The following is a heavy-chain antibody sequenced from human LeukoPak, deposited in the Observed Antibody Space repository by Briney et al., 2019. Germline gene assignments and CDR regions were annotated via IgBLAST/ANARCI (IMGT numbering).Heavy chain of an antibody. CDR3: TTVRLYYCSSTSCPRDY. D-gene: IGHD2-2*01. Sequence: GGSLRLSCAASGFTFSNAWMSWVRQAPGKGLEWVGRIKSKTDGGTTDYAAPVKGRLTISRDDSKNTLYLQMNSLKTEDTAVYYCTTVRLYYCSSTSCPRDYWGQGTLVTVSS. CDR2: IKSKTDGGTT. CDR1: GFTFSNAW. V-gene: IGHV3-15*01. J-gene: IGHJ4*02.